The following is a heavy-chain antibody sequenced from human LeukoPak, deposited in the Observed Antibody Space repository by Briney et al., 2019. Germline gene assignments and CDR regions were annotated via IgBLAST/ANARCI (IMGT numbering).Heavy chain of an antibody. CDR2: ISSSSSTI. J-gene: IGHJ4*02. CDR3: ARGKSPTGVTADYFDY. D-gene: IGHD4-23*01. V-gene: IGHV3-48*01. Sequence: GGSLRLSCAASGFTFSSYSMNWVRQAPGKGLEWVSYISSSSSTIYYAVCVKGRFTISRDNAKNSLYLQMNSLRAEDTAVYYSARGKSPTGVTADYFDYWGQGTLGTVSS. CDR1: GFTFSSYS.